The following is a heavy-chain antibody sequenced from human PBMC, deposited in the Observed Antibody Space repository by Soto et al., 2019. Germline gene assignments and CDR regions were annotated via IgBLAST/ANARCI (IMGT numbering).Heavy chain of an antibody. V-gene: IGHV3-23*01. J-gene: IGHJ4*02. Sequence: GESLRLSCAASGFTFSMSAMTWVRQPPGKGLEWVSTTGLNGRTTYYADSVKGRFTVSRDNSKNTLDLHMSSLRAEDTAVYYCATVHSTSRSFDYWGQGTLVTVSS. CDR1: GFTFSMSA. CDR3: ATVHSTSRSFDY. CDR2: TGLNGRTT. D-gene: IGHD6-6*01.